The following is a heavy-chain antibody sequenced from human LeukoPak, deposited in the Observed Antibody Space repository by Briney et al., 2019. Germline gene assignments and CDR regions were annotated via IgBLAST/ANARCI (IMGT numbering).Heavy chain of an antibody. J-gene: IGHJ5*02. D-gene: IGHD6-19*01. V-gene: IGHV3-48*03. CDR3: ARDPVTGYSSGWYESWFDP. Sequence: GGSLRLSCAASGFTSSSYEMNWVRQAPGKGLEWVSYISSSGSTIYYADSVKGRFTISRDNAKNLLYLQMNSLRAEDTAVYYCARDPVTGYSSGWYESWFDPWGQGTLVTVSS. CDR2: ISSSGSTI. CDR1: GFTSSSYE.